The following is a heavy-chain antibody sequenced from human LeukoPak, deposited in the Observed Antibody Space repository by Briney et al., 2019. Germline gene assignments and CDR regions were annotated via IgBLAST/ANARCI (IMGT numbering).Heavy chain of an antibody. Sequence: GRSLRLSCAASGFTFSSYSMNWVRQAPGKGLEWVSYISSSSSTIYYADSVKGRFTISRDNAKNSLYLQMNSLRDEDTAVYYCARGSSPTYDAFDIWGQGTMVTVSS. V-gene: IGHV3-48*02. J-gene: IGHJ3*02. D-gene: IGHD1-26*01. CDR2: ISSSSSTI. CDR1: GFTFSSYS. CDR3: ARGSSPTYDAFDI.